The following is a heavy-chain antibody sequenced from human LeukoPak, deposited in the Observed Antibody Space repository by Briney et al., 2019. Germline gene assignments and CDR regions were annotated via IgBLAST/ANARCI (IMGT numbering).Heavy chain of an antibody. CDR3: ARDHPPGSYDFWSGYYYYGMDV. Sequence: PGGSLRLSCAASGFTFSSYSMNWVRQAPGKGLEWVSSISSSSSYIYYADSVKGRFTISRDNAKNSLYLQMNSLRAEDTAVDYCARDHPPGSYDFWSGYYYYGMDVWGQGTTVTVSS. CDR1: GFTFSSYS. V-gene: IGHV3-21*01. D-gene: IGHD3-3*01. CDR2: ISSSSSYI. J-gene: IGHJ6*02.